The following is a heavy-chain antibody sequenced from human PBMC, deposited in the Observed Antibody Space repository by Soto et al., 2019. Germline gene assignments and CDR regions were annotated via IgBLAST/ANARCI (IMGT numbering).Heavy chain of an antibody. J-gene: IGHJ5*02. CDR2: INHSGST. CDR3: ARDPPP. CDR1: GGSFSGYY. V-gene: IGHV4-34*01. Sequence: SETLSLTCAVYGGSFSGYYWSWIRQPPGKGLEWIGEINHSGSTNYNPSLKSRVTISVDTSKNQFSLKLSSVTAADTAVYYCARDPPPGGQGPLVTVSS.